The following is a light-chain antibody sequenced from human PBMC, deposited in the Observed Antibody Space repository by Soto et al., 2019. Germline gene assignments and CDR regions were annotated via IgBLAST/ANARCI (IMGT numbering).Light chain of an antibody. V-gene: IGKV3-15*01. J-gene: IGKJ1*01. CDR1: QTVGSN. CDR3: QQYNTRPRP. CDR2: GAS. Sequence: EVVLTQSPATLSVSPGERATLSCRASQTVGSNLAWYQHKPGQAPRLLISGASTRATGVPARFGGSGSGTEFALTITGLQSEDFTVYLCQQYNTRPRPFGQGTKVDIK.